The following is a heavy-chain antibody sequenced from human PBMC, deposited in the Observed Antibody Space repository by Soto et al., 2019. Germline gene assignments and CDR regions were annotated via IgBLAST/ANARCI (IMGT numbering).Heavy chain of an antibody. CDR3: AKHRTIVVVPAALGY. J-gene: IGHJ4*02. CDR1: GFTFSSYG. CDR2: ISYDGSNK. D-gene: IGHD2-2*01. V-gene: IGHV3-30*18. Sequence: GGSLRLSCAASGFTFSSYGMHWVRQAPGKGLEWVAVISYDGSNKYYADSVKGRFTISRDNSKNTLYLQMNSLRAEDTAVYYCAKHRTIVVVPAALGYWGQGTLVTVSS.